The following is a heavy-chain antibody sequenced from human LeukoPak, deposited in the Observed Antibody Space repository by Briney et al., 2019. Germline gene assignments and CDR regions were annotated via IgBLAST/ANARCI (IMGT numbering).Heavy chain of an antibody. CDR1: GYTFTSYG. CDR2: ISAYNGNT. J-gene: IGHJ4*02. CDR3: ARDLSSSCYLHY. D-gene: IGHD2-2*01. Sequence: GASVKVSCKASGYTFTSYGISWVRQAPGQGLEWMGWISAYNGNTNYAQKLQGRVTMTRDTSTSTVYIELSGLRSEDTAVYYCARDLSSSCYLHYWGQGTLVTVSS. V-gene: IGHV1-18*01.